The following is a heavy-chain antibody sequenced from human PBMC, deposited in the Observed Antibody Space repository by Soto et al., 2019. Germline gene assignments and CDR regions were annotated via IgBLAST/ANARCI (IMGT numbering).Heavy chain of an antibody. Sequence: QVQLQESCPGLVKPSGTLSLTCTVSGGSISGYYWTWIRQPAGKGLEYIGRIYSSGSTNFSPSLKSRVAMSVDTSQNQFSLKLTSMTAADTAVYYCARVQYSGDSYRWFDPWGQGTLVTVSS. CDR3: ARVQYSGDSYRWFDP. V-gene: IGHV4-4*07. CDR1: GGSISGYY. D-gene: IGHD1-26*01. J-gene: IGHJ5*02. CDR2: IYSSGST.